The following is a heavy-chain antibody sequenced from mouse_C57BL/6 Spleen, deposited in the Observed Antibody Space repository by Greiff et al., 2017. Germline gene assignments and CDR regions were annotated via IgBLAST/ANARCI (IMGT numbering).Heavy chain of an antibody. J-gene: IGHJ2*01. V-gene: IGHV1-64*01. CDR3: ARKGYYCGSSFDY. CDR2: IHPNSGST. Sequence: VQLQQPGAELVKPGASVKLSCKASGYTFTSYWMHWVKQRPGQGLEWIGMIHPNSGSTNYNEKFKSKATLTVDKSSSTAYMQLSSLTSEDSAVYYCARKGYYCGSSFDYWGKGTTLTVSS. D-gene: IGHD1-1*01. CDR1: GYTFTSYW.